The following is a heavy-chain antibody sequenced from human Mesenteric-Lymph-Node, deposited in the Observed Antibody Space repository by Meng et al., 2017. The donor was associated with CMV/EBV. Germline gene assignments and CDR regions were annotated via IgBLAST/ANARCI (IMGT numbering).Heavy chain of an antibody. CDR1: GGSIRSYY. V-gene: IGHV4-59*01. CDR2: IYYTGST. Sequence: SETLSLTCTVSGGSIRSYYWSWIRQPPGKGLEWIGYIYYTGSTNYNPSLKSRVTISLDTSKNQFSLKLSSVTAADTAVYYCARTGESITHHYYYYYGMDVWGQGTTVTVSS. J-gene: IGHJ6*02. CDR3: ARTGESITHHYYYYYGMDV. D-gene: IGHD3-10*01.